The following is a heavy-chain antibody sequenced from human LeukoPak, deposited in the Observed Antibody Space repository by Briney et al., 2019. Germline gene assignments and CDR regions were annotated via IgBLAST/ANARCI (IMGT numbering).Heavy chain of an antibody. D-gene: IGHD6-13*01. J-gene: IGHJ4*02. CDR2: ISGSGENT. CDR1: GFTFSSYA. V-gene: IGHV3-23*01. CDR3: AKVSWANYFDY. Sequence: GGSLRLSCAASGFTFSSYAMSWVRQAPGKGLEWVSAISGSGENTNYADSVRGRFTISRDNSKSTLYVQMNSLRAEDTAIYYCAKVSWANYFDYWGQGTLVTVSS.